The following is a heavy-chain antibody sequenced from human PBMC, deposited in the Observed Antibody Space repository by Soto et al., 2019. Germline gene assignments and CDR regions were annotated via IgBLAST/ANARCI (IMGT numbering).Heavy chain of an antibody. D-gene: IGHD6-19*01. J-gene: IGHJ4*02. V-gene: IGHV4-31*03. CDR1: GGSISSGGYY. CDR3: ARHHMAATDMYFYY. Sequence: QVQLQESGPGLVKPSQTLSLTCTVSGGSISSGGYYWSWIRQHPGKGLEWIGYIYDNDSTYYNPSLKRRVTMSVDMARNQFSLKLSSVTDADTAVYYCARHHMAATDMYFYYCGQGTLVTVSA. CDR2: IYDNDST.